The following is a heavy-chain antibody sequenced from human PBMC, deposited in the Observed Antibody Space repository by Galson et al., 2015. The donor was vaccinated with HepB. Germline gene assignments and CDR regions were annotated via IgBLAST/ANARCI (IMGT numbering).Heavy chain of an antibody. D-gene: IGHD3-10*01. Sequence: SLRLSCAASGFTFSRYAMHWVRQAPGKGLEYVSAISSNGGSTYYADSVKGRFTISRDNSKNTLYLQMSSLRAEDTAVYYCVKDLFGGVTMVRGVIITGLVGMDVWGQGTTVTVSS. CDR3: VKDLFGGVTMVRGVIITGLVGMDV. J-gene: IGHJ6*02. CDR2: ISSNGGST. CDR1: GFTFSRYA. V-gene: IGHV3-64D*06.